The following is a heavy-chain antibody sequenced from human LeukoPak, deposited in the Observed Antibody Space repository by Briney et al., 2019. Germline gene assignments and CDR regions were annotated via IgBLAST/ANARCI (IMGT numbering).Heavy chain of an antibody. Sequence: GGSLRLSCAASGFTFSSYGMHWVRQAPGKGLEWVAVIWYDGSNKYYADSVKGRFTISRDNSKNTLYLQMNSLRAEDTAVYYCAKSGVLRFLEWLPDGYFDYWGQGTLVTVSS. V-gene: IGHV3-33*06. CDR3: AKSGVLRFLEWLPDGYFDY. CDR2: IWYDGSNK. D-gene: IGHD3-3*01. CDR1: GFTFSSYG. J-gene: IGHJ4*02.